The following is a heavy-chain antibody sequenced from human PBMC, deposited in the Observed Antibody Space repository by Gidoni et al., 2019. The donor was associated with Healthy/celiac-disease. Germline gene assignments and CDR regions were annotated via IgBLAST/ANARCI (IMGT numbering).Heavy chain of an antibody. CDR2: IYTSGST. D-gene: IGHD5-18*01. V-gene: IGHV4-4*07. Sequence: QVQLQESGPGLVKPSETLSLTCTGSGGSISSYYWSWIRQPAGKGLEWVGRIYTSGSTNYNPSLKSRVTMSVDTSKNQFSLKLSSVTAADTAVYYCASIEMATANWYFDLWGRGTLVTVSS. CDR1: GGSISSYY. CDR3: ASIEMATANWYFDL. J-gene: IGHJ2*01.